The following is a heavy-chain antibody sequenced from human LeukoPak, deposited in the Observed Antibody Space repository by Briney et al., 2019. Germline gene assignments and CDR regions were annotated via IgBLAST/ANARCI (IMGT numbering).Heavy chain of an antibody. CDR3: ARKGIGSSRYQNMDV. CDR2: TSGSGGST. J-gene: IGHJ6*03. D-gene: IGHD5-12*01. CDR1: GFTFSSYA. V-gene: IGHV3-23*01. Sequence: GGSLRLSCAASGFTFSSYAMSWVRQAPGKGLEWVSGTSGSGGSTYYAGSVKGRFTISRDNSKNTLYLQMNSLRVEDTAVYYCARKGIGSSRYQNMDVWGKGTTVTVSS.